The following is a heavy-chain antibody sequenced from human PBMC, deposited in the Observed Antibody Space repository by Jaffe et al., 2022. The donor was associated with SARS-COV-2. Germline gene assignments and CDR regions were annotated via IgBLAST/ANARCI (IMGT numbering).Heavy chain of an antibody. Sequence: EVQLVESGGGLVQPGGSLRLSCAASGFTFSSYEMNWVRQAPGKGLEWVSYISSSGSTIYYADSVKGRFTISRDNAKNSLYLQMNSLRAEDTAVYYCASSMGMAVAFDGMDVWGQGTTVTVSS. CDR3: ASSMGMAVAFDGMDV. CDR1: GFTFSSYE. CDR2: ISSSGSTI. V-gene: IGHV3-48*03. D-gene: IGHD6-19*01. J-gene: IGHJ6*02.